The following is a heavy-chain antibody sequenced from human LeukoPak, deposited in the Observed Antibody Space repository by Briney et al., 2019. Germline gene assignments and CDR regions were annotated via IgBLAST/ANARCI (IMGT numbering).Heavy chain of an antibody. V-gene: IGHV4-59*01. CDR3: ARGTVAGTVT. D-gene: IGHD6-19*01. Sequence: SETLSLTCTVSGGSISSYYWSWIRQPPGKGLEWIGYIYYSGSTSYNPSLKSRVTISVDTSKNQFSLKLSSVTAADTAVYYCARGTVAGTVTWGQGTLVTVSS. CDR2: IYYSGST. J-gene: IGHJ5*02. CDR1: GGSISSYY.